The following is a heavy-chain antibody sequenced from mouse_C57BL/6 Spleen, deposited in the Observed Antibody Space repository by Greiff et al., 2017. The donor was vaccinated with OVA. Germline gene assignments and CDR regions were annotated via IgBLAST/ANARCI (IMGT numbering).Heavy chain of an antibody. V-gene: IGHV5-4*01. CDR1: GFTFSSYA. D-gene: IGHD2-10*02. CDR2: ISDGGSYT. J-gene: IGHJ2*01. Sequence: EVMLVESGGGLVKPGGSLKLSCAASGFTFSSYAMSWVRQTPEKRLEWVATISDGGSYTYYPDNVKGRFTISRDNAKNNLYLQMSQLKSEDTAMYDCARDGPYGNYFDYWGQGTTLTVSS. CDR3: ARDGPYGNYFDY.